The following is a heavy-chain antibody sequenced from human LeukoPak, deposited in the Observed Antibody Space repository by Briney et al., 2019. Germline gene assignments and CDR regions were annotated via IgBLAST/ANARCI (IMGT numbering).Heavy chain of an antibody. J-gene: IGHJ4*02. Sequence: PGGSLRLSCEASGFTFTTYSMTWVRQAPGKGLEWVSIISSGSSAIFSADALKGRFTISRDDAKNLLYLDMNSLRAEDTAVYYCAKDQATTIRASFDYWGQGTLVTVSS. CDR2: ISSGSSAI. CDR1: GFTFTTYS. V-gene: IGHV3-21*01. CDR3: AKDQATTIRASFDY. D-gene: IGHD5-12*01.